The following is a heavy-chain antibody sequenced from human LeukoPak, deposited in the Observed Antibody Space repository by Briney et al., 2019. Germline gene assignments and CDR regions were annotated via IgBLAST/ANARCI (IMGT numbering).Heavy chain of an antibody. D-gene: IGHD4-11*01. CDR3: ARRFSNGAYYYYMDV. J-gene: IGHJ6*03. CDR2: INSDGSGT. CDR1: GFTFSSYW. V-gene: IGHV3-74*01. Sequence: GGSLRLSCAASGFTFSSYWMHWVRQAPGKGLVWVSRINSDGSGTSYADSVKGRFTISRDNAKNTLYLQMNSLRAENTAVYYCARRFSNGAYYYYMDVWGKGTTVTVSS.